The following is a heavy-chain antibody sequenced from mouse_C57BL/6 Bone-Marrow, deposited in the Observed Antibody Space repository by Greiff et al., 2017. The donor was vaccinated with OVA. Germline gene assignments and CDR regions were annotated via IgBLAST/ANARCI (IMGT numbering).Heavy chain of an antibody. Sequence: EVKVVESGGGLVQPGGSLKLSCAASGFTFSDYYMYWVRQTPEKRLEWVAYISNGGGSTYYPDPVKGRFTLSRDNAQNTLYLQMSRLKSEDTAMYYCARHDYYGSSYDWYFDVWGTGTTVTVSS. CDR1: GFTFSDYY. D-gene: IGHD1-1*01. CDR2: ISNGGGST. V-gene: IGHV5-12*01. J-gene: IGHJ1*03. CDR3: ARHDYYGSSYDWYFDV.